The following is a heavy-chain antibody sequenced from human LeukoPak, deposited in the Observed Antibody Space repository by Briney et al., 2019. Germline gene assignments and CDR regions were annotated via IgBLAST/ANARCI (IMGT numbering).Heavy chain of an antibody. J-gene: IGHJ4*02. CDR1: GGSISSYY. CDR3: ARGERVFDY. V-gene: IGHV4-4*09. CDR2: IYTSGST. D-gene: IGHD1-26*01. Sequence: SETLSLPCTVSGGSISSYYWSWIRQPPGKGLEWIGYIYTSGSTNYTPSLKSRVTILVDTSKNQFSLKLSSVPAADTAVYYCARGERVFDYWGQGTLVTVSS.